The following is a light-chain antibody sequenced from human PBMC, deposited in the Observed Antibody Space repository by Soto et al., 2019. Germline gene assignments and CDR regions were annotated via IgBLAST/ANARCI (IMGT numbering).Light chain of an antibody. V-gene: IGLV1-44*01. J-gene: IGLJ7*01. Sequence: QSVLTQPPSASGTPGQRVTISCSGGRSNIGSNTVNWYQQLPGTAPKLLIYSNNQRPSGVPDRFSGSKSGTSASLAISGLRSEDEADYYCVAWHDSLSGWVFGGGTQLTVL. CDR1: RSNIGSNT. CDR2: SNN. CDR3: VAWHDSLSGWV.